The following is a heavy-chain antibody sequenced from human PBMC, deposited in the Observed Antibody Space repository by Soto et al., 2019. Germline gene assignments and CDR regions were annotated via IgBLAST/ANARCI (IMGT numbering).Heavy chain of an antibody. D-gene: IGHD5-12*01. CDR2: VYYSGTH. V-gene: IGHV4-59*01. CDR3: ARVQMATLYFDY. CDR1: GGSINNYY. Sequence: SATLSLTCTVSGGSINNYYWSWVRQPPGKGLEWIGYVYYSGTHNYNPSLESRLTISIDTSKNQFSLKLNSVTAADTAVYYCARVQMATLYFDYWGQGALVTVS. J-gene: IGHJ4*02.